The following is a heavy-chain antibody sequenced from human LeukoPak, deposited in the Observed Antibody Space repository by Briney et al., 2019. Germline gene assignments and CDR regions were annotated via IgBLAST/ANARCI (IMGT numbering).Heavy chain of an antibody. V-gene: IGHV3-11*04. CDR1: GFTVNNNY. D-gene: IGHD3-10*02. CDR2: ISSSGSTI. Sequence: MAGGSLRLSCAASGFTVNNNYMSWVRQAPGKGLEWVSYISSSGSTIYYADSVKGRFTISRDNAKNSLYLQMNSLRAEDTAVYYCAELGITMIGGVWGKGTTVTISS. CDR3: AELGITMIGGV. J-gene: IGHJ6*04.